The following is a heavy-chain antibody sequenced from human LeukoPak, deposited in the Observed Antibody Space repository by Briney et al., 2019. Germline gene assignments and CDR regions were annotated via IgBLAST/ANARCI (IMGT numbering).Heavy chain of an antibody. D-gene: IGHD6-19*01. Sequence: ASVKVSCKASGYTFTSYDINWVRQATGQGLEWMGWMNPNSGNTGYAQKFQGRVTMTRNTSISTAYMELSSLRSEDTAVYYCARVVAVAGRGLPGYWGQGTLVTVSS. J-gene: IGHJ4*02. CDR3: ARVVAVAGRGLPGY. V-gene: IGHV1-8*01. CDR2: MNPNSGNT. CDR1: GYTFTSYD.